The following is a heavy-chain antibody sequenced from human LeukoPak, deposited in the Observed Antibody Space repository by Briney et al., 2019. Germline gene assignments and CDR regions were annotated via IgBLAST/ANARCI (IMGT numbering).Heavy chain of an antibody. D-gene: IGHD6-19*01. J-gene: IGHJ5*02. CDR1: GFTFSDYY. CDR2: ISSSSSYT. CDR3: ARMEYSGGWSSWFDP. V-gene: IGHV3-11*06. Sequence: GGSLRLSCAASGFTFSDYYMSWIRQAPGKGLEWVSYISSSSSYTNYADSVKGRFTISRDNAKNSLYLQMNSLRAEDTAVYYCARMEYSGGWSSWFDPWGQGTLVTVSS.